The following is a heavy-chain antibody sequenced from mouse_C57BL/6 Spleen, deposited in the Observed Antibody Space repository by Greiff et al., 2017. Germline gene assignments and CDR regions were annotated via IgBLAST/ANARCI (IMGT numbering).Heavy chain of an antibody. D-gene: IGHD1-1*01. CDR1: GYTFTSYG. V-gene: IGHV1-81*01. Sequence: VQLQQSGAELARPGASVKLSCKASGYTFTSYGISWVKQRTGQGLEWIGEIYPRSGNTYYNEKFKGKATLTADKSSSTAYMELRSLTSEDSAVYFCARGDYYGSSNAWYFDVWGTGTTVTVSS. CDR2: IYPRSGNT. CDR3: ARGDYYGSSNAWYFDV. J-gene: IGHJ1*03.